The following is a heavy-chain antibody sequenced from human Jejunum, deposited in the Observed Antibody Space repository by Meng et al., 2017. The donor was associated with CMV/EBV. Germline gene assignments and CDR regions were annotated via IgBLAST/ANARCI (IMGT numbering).Heavy chain of an antibody. CDR1: GGSIGSGDYY. V-gene: IGHV4-30-4*08. J-gene: IGHJ4*02. CDR2: IHDTGST. CDR3: ARGSIFVSFDS. Sequence: QVERQDAGPGLVKPSQTLSLTFSVSGGSIGSGDYYWSWIRQPPGKGLEWIGYIHDTGSTYYNPSLKSRVDISLGTSRNHFSLTLSSVTAEDTAVYFCARGSIFVSFDSWGQGTLVTVSS. D-gene: IGHD3-3*01.